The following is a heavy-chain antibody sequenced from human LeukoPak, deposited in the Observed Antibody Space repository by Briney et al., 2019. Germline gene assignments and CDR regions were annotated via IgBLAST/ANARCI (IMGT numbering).Heavy chain of an antibody. CDR2: IYGGSRT. D-gene: IGHD2-15*01. CDR1: GVTVSSTY. J-gene: IGHJ3*01. Sequence: PGGSLRLSCAASGVTVSSTYMSWVRQAPGKGLEWVSVIYGGSRTYNADSVKGRFTISRDNSKNTLFLQMNSLRAEDTAVYYCARASKVEAFDVWGQGTMVTVSS. V-gene: IGHV3-66*01. CDR3: ARASKVEAFDV.